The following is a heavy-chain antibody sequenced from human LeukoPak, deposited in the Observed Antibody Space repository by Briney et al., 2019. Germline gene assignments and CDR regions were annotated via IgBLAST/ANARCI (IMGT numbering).Heavy chain of an antibody. V-gene: IGHV4-38-2*02. CDR3: ARDLGVYDY. J-gene: IGHJ4*02. D-gene: IGHD5/OR15-5a*01. CDR1: GYSISSGYY. Sequence: SETLSLTCTVSGYSISSGYYWGWIRPPPGKGLEWIGSIYHSGSTNYNPSLKSRVTISVDKSKNQFSLKLSSVTAADTAVYYCARDLGVYDYWGQGTLVTVSS. CDR2: IYHSGST.